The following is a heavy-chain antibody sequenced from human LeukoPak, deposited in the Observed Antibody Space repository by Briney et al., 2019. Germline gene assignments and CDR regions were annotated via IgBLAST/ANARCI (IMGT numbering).Heavy chain of an antibody. J-gene: IGHJ6*03. CDR3: ARGGVYCSSTSCYSYYYHMDV. CDR2: ISTNEVTT. Sequence: GGSLRLSCAASGFTFSSYGMHWVRQAPGKGLEYVSAISTNEVTTYYANSVKGRFTISRDNSKNTLYLQMGSLRAEDMAVYYCARGGVYCSSTSCYSYYYHMDVWGKGTTVTVSS. V-gene: IGHV3-64*01. CDR1: GFTFSSYG. D-gene: IGHD2-2*01.